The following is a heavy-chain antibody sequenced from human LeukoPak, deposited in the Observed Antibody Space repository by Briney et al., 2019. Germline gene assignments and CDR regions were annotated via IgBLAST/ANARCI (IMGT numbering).Heavy chain of an antibody. Sequence: GGSLRLSCAASGFTFSTYYMHWVRQTPDKGLVWVSSINRNGSRIASADSVRGRFTISRANAKSTLYLQMNNLRPEDTGVYYWARDLAGSPDYGGQGTLVTVS. V-gene: IGHV3-74*03. CDR3: ARDLAGSPDY. J-gene: IGHJ4*02. CDR2: INRNGSRI. D-gene: IGHD3-10*01. CDR1: GFTFSTYY.